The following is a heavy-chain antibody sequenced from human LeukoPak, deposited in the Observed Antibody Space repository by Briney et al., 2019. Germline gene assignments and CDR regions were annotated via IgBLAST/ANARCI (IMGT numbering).Heavy chain of an antibody. Sequence: QPGGSLRLSCAASRFTFSAYSMTWVRQAPGKGLEWVSAISGSGGNTYYADSVKGRFTISRDNSKNTLYLQMNSLRAEDTAAYYCARGGILYGMDVWGQGTTVTVS. J-gene: IGHJ6*02. D-gene: IGHD6-13*01. V-gene: IGHV3-23*01. CDR2: ISGSGGNT. CDR1: RFTFSAYS. CDR3: ARGGILYGMDV.